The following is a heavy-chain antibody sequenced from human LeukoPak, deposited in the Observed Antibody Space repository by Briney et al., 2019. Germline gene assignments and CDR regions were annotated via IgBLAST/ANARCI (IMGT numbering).Heavy chain of an antibody. CDR1: GYTFTSYG. D-gene: IGHD3-3*01. Sequence: GASVTVSCTASGYTFTSYGISWVRQAPGQGLEWMGWISAYNGNTNYAQKLQGRVTMTTDTSTSTAYMELRSLRSDDTAVYYCARDPESFGVVPTFDYWGQGTLVTVSS. CDR3: ARDPESFGVVPTFDY. CDR2: ISAYNGNT. J-gene: IGHJ4*02. V-gene: IGHV1-18*01.